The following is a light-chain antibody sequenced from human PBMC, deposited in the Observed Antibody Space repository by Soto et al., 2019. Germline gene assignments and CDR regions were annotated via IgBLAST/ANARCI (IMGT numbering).Light chain of an antibody. CDR1: SSDIGGHDD. CDR3: CSYTSDLTPYV. Sequence: QSALTQPASVSGSPGQSITISCSGTSSDIGGHDDVSWYQQHPGKVPKLLLYGVTDRPSGVSDRFSGSKSGNVASLTTSGLQAEDEADYYCCSYTSDLTPYVFGTGTKATVL. CDR2: GVT. J-gene: IGLJ1*01. V-gene: IGLV2-14*03.